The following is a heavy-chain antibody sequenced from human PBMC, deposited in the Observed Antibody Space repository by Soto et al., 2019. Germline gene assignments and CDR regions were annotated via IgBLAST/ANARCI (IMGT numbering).Heavy chain of an antibody. D-gene: IGHD4-17*01. CDR3: AHEAEDDYGEPYFDY. Sequence: GSGPTLVNPTQTLTLTCTFSGFSLSTSGVGVGWIRQPPGKALEWLALIYWNDDKRYSPSLKSRLTITKDTSKNQVVLTMTNMDPVDTATYSCAHEAEDDYGEPYFDYWGQGTLVTVSS. J-gene: IGHJ4*02. CDR1: GFSLSTSGVG. CDR2: IYWNDDK. V-gene: IGHV2-5*01.